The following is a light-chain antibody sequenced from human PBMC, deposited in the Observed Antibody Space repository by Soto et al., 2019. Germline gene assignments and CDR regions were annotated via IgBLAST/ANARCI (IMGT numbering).Light chain of an antibody. CDR3: GSSAGIYHYLV. CDR1: SSDIGGYNS. CDR2: EVN. V-gene: IGLV2-8*01. J-gene: IGLJ3*02. Sequence: QSVLTQPPSASGSPGQSVTISCTGTSSDIGGYNSVSWYQQHQGKAPRLMIYEVNKRPSGVPDRFSGSKSGYTASLTVSGLKTEDEAFYYCGSSAGIYHYLVFGGGAKLTVL.